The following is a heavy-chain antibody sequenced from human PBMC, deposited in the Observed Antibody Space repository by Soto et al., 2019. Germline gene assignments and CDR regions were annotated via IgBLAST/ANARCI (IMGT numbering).Heavy chain of an antibody. CDR1: GFTFSDYY. Sequence: QVQLVESGGGLVKPGGSLRLSCEGSGFTFSDYYISWIRQAPGKGLEWISYSSNSGTFSRYVDSVKGRFSISRDNTKNLLYLQMNSLRAEDTAVYYCARSGDNYNRLDYWGQGTPVTVSS. V-gene: IGHV3-11*06. CDR2: SSNSGTFS. CDR3: ARSGDNYNRLDY. D-gene: IGHD1-1*01. J-gene: IGHJ4*02.